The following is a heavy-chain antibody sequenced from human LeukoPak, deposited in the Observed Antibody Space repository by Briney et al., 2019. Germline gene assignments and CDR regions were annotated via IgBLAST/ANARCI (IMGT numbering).Heavy chain of an antibody. CDR1: GYTFTSYG. Sequence: GASVKVSCKASGYTFTSYGISWARQAPGQGLEWMGWISAYNGNTNYAQKLQGRVTMTTDTSTSTAYMELRSLRSDDTAVYYCARAYYYDSSGYYPTHYYYYYMDVWGKGTTVTVSS. V-gene: IGHV1-18*01. J-gene: IGHJ6*03. CDR3: ARAYYYDSSGYYPTHYYYYYMDV. CDR2: ISAYNGNT. D-gene: IGHD3-22*01.